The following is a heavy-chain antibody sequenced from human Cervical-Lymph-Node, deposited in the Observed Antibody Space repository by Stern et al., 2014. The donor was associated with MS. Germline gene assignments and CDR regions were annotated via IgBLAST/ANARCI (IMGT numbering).Heavy chain of an antibody. V-gene: IGHV1-69*08. Sequence: QVQLVQSGAEVKKPGSSVKVSWKAFGGTFSSYTMSWVRQAPGQGLEWMGRSTPIFGTANYAQKFQDRVTITADKFTSTAYMALNSLRSEDTAVYYCAREALLGGNYYALDVWGQGTTVTVSS. CDR3: AREALLGGNYYALDV. CDR2: STPIFGTA. D-gene: IGHD2-15*01. J-gene: IGHJ6*02. CDR1: GGTFSSYT.